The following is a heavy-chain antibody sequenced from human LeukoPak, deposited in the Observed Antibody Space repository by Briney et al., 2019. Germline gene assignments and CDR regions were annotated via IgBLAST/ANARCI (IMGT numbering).Heavy chain of an antibody. CDR1: GYTFTGYY. Sequence: ASVKVSCKASGYTFTGYYMHWVRQAPGQGLEWLGWINPNSGGTNYAQKFQGWVTMTRDTSISTAYMELSRLRSDDTAVYYCARQFPLATYGIYYYYGMDVWGQGTTVTVSS. CDR2: INPNSGGT. CDR3: ARQFPLATYGIYYYYGMDV. J-gene: IGHJ6*02. D-gene: IGHD4-17*01. V-gene: IGHV1-2*04.